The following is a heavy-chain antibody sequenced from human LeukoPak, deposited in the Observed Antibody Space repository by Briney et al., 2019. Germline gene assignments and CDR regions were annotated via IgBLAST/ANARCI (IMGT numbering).Heavy chain of an antibody. CDR2: IYYSGST. Sequence: SETLSLTCTVSGGSISSGDYYWSWIRQPPGKGLEWTGYIYYSGSTNYNPSLKSRVTISVDTSKNQFSLKLSSVTAADTAVYYCARSYDSSGYYYYGMDVWGQGTTVTVSS. D-gene: IGHD3-22*01. CDR1: GGSISSGDYY. V-gene: IGHV4-61*08. J-gene: IGHJ6*02. CDR3: ARSYDSSGYYYYGMDV.